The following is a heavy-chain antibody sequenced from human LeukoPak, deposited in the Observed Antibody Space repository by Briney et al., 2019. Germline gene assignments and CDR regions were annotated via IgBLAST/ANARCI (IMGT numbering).Heavy chain of an antibody. CDR3: ASGGAAADY. Sequence: KPSETLSLTCTVSGGSISSYYWSWIRQPPGKGLEWIGYVYHSGTTNYNPSLKSRVTISVDKSKNQYSLKLSSVTAADTAVYYCASGGAAADYWGQGTLVTVSS. CDR1: GGSISSYY. D-gene: IGHD6-13*01. V-gene: IGHV4-59*12. CDR2: VYHSGTT. J-gene: IGHJ4*02.